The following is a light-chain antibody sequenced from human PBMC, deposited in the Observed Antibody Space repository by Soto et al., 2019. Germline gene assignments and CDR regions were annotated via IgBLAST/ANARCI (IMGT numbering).Light chain of an antibody. J-gene: IGKJ1*01. V-gene: IGKV1-5*03. CDR1: QSIDTW. CDR2: KAS. Sequence: DIQLTQSPSTLSASVGDRVTIACRASQSIDTWLAWYQQKPGNAPKLLIYKASNLESGVPSRFSGSGSGTEFSLTIRGLQPDDFPSYYCQQYNNYPRTFGQGTKV. CDR3: QQYNNYPRT.